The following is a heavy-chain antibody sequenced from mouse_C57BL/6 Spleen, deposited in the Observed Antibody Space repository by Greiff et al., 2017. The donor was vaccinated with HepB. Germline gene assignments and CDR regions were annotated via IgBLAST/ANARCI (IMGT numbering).Heavy chain of an antibody. CDR3: TREANWAYAMDY. V-gene: IGHV5-9-1*02. CDR2: ISSGGDYI. D-gene: IGHD4-1*01. J-gene: IGHJ4*01. Sequence: EVQVVESGEGLVKPGGSLKLSCAASGFTFSSYAMSWVRQTPEKRLEWVAYISSGGDYIYYADTVKGRFTISRDNARNTLYLQMSSLKSEDTAMYYCTREANWAYAMDYWGQGTSVTVSS. CDR1: GFTFSSYA.